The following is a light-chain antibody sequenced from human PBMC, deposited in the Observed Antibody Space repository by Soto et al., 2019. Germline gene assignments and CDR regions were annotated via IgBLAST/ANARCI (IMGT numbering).Light chain of an antibody. V-gene: IGLV1-44*01. CDR3: AAWDDDLSGGRYL. CDR1: SSNIGANT. CDR2: SNN. J-gene: IGLJ1*01. Sequence: QSVLTQTPSASATPRQRVTISCSGGSSNIGANTVNWYQHVPGTAPTLVIYSNNQRPSGVPGRFSGSKSGTSASLAIRGLQSEDEADYYCAAWDDDLSGGRYLFGTGTKVTVL.